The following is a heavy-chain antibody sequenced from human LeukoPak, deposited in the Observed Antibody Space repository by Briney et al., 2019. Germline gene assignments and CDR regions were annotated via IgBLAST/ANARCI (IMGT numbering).Heavy chain of an antibody. Sequence: GGSLRLSCAASGFTFSSYAMHWVRQAPGKGLEWVAVISYDGSNKYYADSVKGRFTISRDNSKNTLYLQMNSLRAEDTAVYYCARHVGKWGFDYWGQGTLVTVSS. CDR2: ISYDGSNK. CDR1: GFTFSSYA. CDR3: ARHVGKWGFDY. V-gene: IGHV3-30-3*01. J-gene: IGHJ4*02. D-gene: IGHD7-27*01.